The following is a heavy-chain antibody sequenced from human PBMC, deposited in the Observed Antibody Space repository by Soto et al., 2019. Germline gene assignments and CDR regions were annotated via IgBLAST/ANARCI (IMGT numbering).Heavy chain of an antibody. V-gene: IGHV3-23*01. D-gene: IGHD2-8*01. CDR3: ARGGGYCTPTSCAIDS. J-gene: IGHJ4*02. CDR2: VSLTGDRT. CDR1: RFSFSSYE. Sequence: GSLRLSCVASRFSFSSYEMSWVRQAAGKGLEWVSRVSLTGDRTNYAGSVKGRFTVSRDNFKNTLYPEMDSLRPEDTAIYYCARGGGYCTPTSCAIDSWGRGTPVTVSS.